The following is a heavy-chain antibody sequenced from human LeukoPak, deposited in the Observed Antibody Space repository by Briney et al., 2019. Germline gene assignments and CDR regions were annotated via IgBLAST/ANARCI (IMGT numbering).Heavy chain of an antibody. CDR1: GYTFTSYD. V-gene: IGHV1-8*01. Sequence: ASVKVSCKASGYTFTSYDINWVRQATGQGLEWMGWMNPNSGNTGYAQKFQGRVTMTRNTSISTAYMELSSLRSEDTAVYYCARAYSYYDILTGYPSAPYYGMDVWGQGTTVTVSS. J-gene: IGHJ6*02. D-gene: IGHD3-9*01. CDR3: ARAYSYYDILTGYPSAPYYGMDV. CDR2: MNPNSGNT.